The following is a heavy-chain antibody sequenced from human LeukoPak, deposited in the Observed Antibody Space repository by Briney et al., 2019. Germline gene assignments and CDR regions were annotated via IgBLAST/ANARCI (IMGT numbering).Heavy chain of an antibody. D-gene: IGHD6-19*01. V-gene: IGHV3-11*01. J-gene: IGHJ6*02. CDR2: ISSSGSTI. CDR1: GFTFSDYY. Sequence: PGRSLRLSCAASGFTFSDYYMSWIRQAPGKGLEWVSCISSSGSTIYYADSVKGRFTISRDNAKNSLYLQMNSLRAEDTAVYYCARHGYSSGWYYYYGMDVWGQGTTVTVSS. CDR3: ARHGYSSGWYYYYGMDV.